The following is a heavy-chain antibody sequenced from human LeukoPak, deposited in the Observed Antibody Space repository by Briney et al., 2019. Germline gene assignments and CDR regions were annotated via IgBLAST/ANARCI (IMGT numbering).Heavy chain of an antibody. Sequence: PSETLSLTCTVSGGSISSGGYYWSWIRQHPGKGLEWTGYIYYSGSTYYNPSLESRAAISVDTSKNQFSLKLSFVTAADTAVYYCARDLVVGGASRLDSWGQGTLVTVSS. D-gene: IGHD2-15*01. CDR2: IYYSGST. CDR1: GGSISSGGYY. V-gene: IGHV4-31*03. CDR3: ARDLVVGGASRLDS. J-gene: IGHJ4*02.